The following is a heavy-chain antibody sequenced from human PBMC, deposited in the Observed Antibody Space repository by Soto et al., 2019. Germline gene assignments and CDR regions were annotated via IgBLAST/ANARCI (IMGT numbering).Heavy chain of an antibody. CDR1: GFTFSSND. D-gene: IGHD4-4*01. CDR2: IWYDGSNK. J-gene: IGHJ6*02. CDR3: ARERRLVVTTSSYYYGMDV. V-gene: IGHV3-33*01. Sequence: GGSLRLSCAASGFTFSSNDMHRVRQDPGKGLEWVAVIWYDGSNKYYADSVKGRFTISRDNSKNTLYLQMNSLRAEDTAVYYCARERRLVVTTSSYYYGMDVWGQGT.